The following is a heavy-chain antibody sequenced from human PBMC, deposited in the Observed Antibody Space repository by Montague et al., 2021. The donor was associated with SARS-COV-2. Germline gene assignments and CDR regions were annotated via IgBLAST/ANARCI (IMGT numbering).Heavy chain of an antibody. J-gene: IGHJ5*02. D-gene: IGHD3-22*01. V-gene: IGHV4-61*01. CDR2: IYDSGST. CDR3: VKGSGYP. CDR1: GDSVISDKYY. Sequence: SETLSLTCTVTGDSVISDKYYWSWIRQPSGKGLEWIGFIYDSGSTSYNPSLHSRVTIIIDTSKNQFSLNLMSVTPADTAVYYCVKGSGYPWGQGTLVTVSS.